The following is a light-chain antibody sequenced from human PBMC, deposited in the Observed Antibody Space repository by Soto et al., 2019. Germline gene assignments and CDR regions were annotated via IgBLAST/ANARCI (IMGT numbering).Light chain of an antibody. Sequence: QSVLTQPPSASATPGQRVTISCSGSSYNIGSNYVYWYQQLPGTAPKLLIYRNNQRPSGVPDRFSGSKSGTSASLAISGLRSEDEADYYCAAWDDSLSGIVVFGGGTKLTVL. CDR2: RNN. CDR3: AAWDDSLSGIVV. J-gene: IGLJ2*01. CDR1: SYNIGSNY. V-gene: IGLV1-47*01.